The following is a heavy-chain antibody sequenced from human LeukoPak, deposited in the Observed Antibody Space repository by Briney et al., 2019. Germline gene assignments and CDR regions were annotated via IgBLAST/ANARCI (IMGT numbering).Heavy chain of an antibody. V-gene: IGHV5-51*01. CDR1: GYSFTSYW. D-gene: IGHD3-22*01. J-gene: IGHJ3*01. Sequence: GESLKISCKGSGYSFTSYWIGWVRQMPGKGLEWMGIIYPGDSDTRYSSSFKGQVTISADKSISTAYLQWSSLKASDTAMYYCARQWNYYDSSGYLDLWGQGKMVTVSS. CDR3: ARQWNYYDSSGYLDL. CDR2: IYPGDSDT.